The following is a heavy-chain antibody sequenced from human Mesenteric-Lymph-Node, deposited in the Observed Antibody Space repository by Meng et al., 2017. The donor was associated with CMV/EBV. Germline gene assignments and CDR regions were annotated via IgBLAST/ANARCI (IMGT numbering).Heavy chain of an antibody. V-gene: IGHV1-46*01. D-gene: IGHD5-12*01. J-gene: IGHJ5*02. CDR1: GYTFTSYY. CDR3: ARARLSGHGSGLDP. Sequence: ASVKVSCKASGYTFTSYYIHWVRQAPGQGLEWMGITDPSGGTTSYAQKFQGRVTMTRDTSTSTVYMELNSLRSEDTAVYYCARARLSGHGSGLDPWGQGTLVTVSS. CDR2: TDPSGGTT.